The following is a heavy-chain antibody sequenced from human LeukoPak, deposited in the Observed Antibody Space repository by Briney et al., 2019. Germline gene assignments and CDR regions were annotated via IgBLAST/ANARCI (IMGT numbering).Heavy chain of an antibody. CDR3: ARDLWKPINYYYYYMDV. D-gene: IGHD3-3*01. Sequence: SQTLSLTCAISGDSVSNNRAAWNWIRQSPSRGLEWLGRTHYRSRWYTDYAHSVKSRITINPDSSKNHFSLQLKSVTPEDTAVYYCARDLWKPINYYYYYMDVWGEGTTVTVSS. V-gene: IGHV6-1*01. CDR2: THYRSRWYT. CDR1: GDSVSNNRAA. J-gene: IGHJ6*03.